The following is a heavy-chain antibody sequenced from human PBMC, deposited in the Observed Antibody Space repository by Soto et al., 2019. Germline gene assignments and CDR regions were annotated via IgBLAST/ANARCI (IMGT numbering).Heavy chain of an antibody. Sequence: QVQLQESGPGLVKPSETLSLTCTVSGGSISNHYWSWIQQPPGKALECIGYIYYNGNTNYNPSLKSRVTMSVDTSKNQISLKLSSVTAADTAVYYCTRANWYSEYWGQGTLVTVSS. V-gene: IGHV4-59*11. CDR2: IYYNGNT. CDR3: TRANWYSEY. CDR1: GGSISNHY. J-gene: IGHJ4*02. D-gene: IGHD7-27*01.